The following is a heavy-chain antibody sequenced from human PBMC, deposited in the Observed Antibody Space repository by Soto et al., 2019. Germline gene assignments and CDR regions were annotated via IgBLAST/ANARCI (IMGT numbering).Heavy chain of an antibody. CDR2: IIPIFGTA. Sequence: GASVQVSCKASGGTFSSYAISWVRQAPGQGLEWMGGIIPIFGTANYAQKFQGRVTITADESTSTAYMELSSLRSEDTAVYYCARVTAYSSGWYGRFDPWGQGTLVTVSS. V-gene: IGHV1-69*13. J-gene: IGHJ5*02. CDR1: GGTFSSYA. CDR3: ARVTAYSSGWYGRFDP. D-gene: IGHD6-19*01.